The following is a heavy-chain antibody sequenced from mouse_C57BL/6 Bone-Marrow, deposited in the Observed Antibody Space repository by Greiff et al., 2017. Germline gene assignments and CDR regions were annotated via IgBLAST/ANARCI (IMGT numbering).Heavy chain of an antibody. CDR1: GYSFTSYY. CDR2: IYPGSGNT. Sequence: VMLVESGPELVKPGASVKISCKASGYSFTSYYIHWVKQRPGQGLEWIGWIYPGSGNTKYNEKFKGKATLTADTSSSTAYMQLSSLTSEDSAVYYCAGWYYGSSWYFDVWGTGTTVTVSS. CDR3: AGWYYGSSWYFDV. J-gene: IGHJ1*03. V-gene: IGHV1-66*01. D-gene: IGHD1-1*01.